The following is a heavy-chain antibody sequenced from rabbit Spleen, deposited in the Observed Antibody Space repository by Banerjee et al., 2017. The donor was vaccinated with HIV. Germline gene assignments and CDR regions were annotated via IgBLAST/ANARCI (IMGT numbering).Heavy chain of an antibody. J-gene: IGHJ6*01. Sequence: QEQLEESGGGLVKPEGSLTLTCKASGFSFSNKAVMCWVRQAPGKGLEWIACIYAGSTGNSYSAIWAKGRFTCSKTSSTTVTLQMTSLTVADTATYFCARDTGSSFSSYGMDLWGPGTLVTVS. V-gene: IGHV1S45*01. CDR1: GFSFSNKAV. CDR2: IYAGSTGNS. CDR3: ARDTGSSFSSYGMDL. D-gene: IGHD8-1*01.